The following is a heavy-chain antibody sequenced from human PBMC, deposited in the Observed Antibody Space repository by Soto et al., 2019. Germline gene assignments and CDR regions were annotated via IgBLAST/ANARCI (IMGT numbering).Heavy chain of an antibody. Sequence: PGGSLRLSCAASGFTFSSYDMHWVRQATGKGLEWVSAIGTAGDTYYPGSVKGRFTISRENAKNSLYLQMNSLRAGDTAVYYCARGGGYYCISTSCYGLYYYYYGMDVWGQGTTVTVSS. V-gene: IGHV3-13*01. D-gene: IGHD2-2*01. CDR2: IGTAGDT. CDR3: ARGGGYYCISTSCYGLYYYYYGMDV. CDR1: GFTFSSYD. J-gene: IGHJ6*02.